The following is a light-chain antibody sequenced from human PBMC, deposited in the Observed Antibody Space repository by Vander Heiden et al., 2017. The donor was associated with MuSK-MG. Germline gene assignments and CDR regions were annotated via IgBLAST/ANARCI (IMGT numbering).Light chain of an antibody. J-gene: IGKJ1*01. CDR3: QQDDSSPQT. CDR2: AAS. CDR1: QSVSSNY. Sequence: IVLTQSPATLSWSPGERATLSCRASQSVSSNYLAWYQQKPGQAPRLLIYAASSRAAGIPDRFSGSGSGTDFTLTISRLEPEDFAVYYCQQDDSSPQTFGQGTKVEIK. V-gene: IGKV3-20*01.